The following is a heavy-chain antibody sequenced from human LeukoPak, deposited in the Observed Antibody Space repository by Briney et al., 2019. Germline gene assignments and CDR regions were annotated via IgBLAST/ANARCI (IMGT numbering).Heavy chain of an antibody. CDR3: AREYGSGSYDY. D-gene: IGHD3-10*01. Sequence: PGGSLRLSCAASGFTFSSYWMRWVRQAPGKGLVWVTRINSDGTSSSYADSVKGRFTISRDNVKKTLYLQMNSLRAEDTAVYYCAREYGSGSYDYWGQGTLVTVSS. CDR1: GFTFSSYW. V-gene: IGHV3-74*01. CDR2: INSDGTSS. J-gene: IGHJ4*02.